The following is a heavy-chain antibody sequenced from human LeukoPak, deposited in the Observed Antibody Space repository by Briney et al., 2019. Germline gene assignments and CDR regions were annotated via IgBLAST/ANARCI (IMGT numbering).Heavy chain of an antibody. V-gene: IGHV4-34*01. CDR3: ARALLGYYDSSGYYFDY. CDR2: INRSGST. J-gene: IGHJ4*02. D-gene: IGHD3-22*01. CDR1: GGSFSGYY. Sequence: SETLSLTCAVYGGSFSGYYWSWIRQPPGKGLEWIGEINRSGSTNYNPSLKSRVTISVDTSKNQFSLKLSSVTAADTAVYYCARALLGYYDSSGYYFDYWGQGTLVTVSS.